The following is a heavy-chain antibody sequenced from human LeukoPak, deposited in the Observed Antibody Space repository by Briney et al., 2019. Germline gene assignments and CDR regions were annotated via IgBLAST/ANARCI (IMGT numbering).Heavy chain of an antibody. Sequence: ASVKVSCKASGYTFTSYGISWVRQAPGQGLEWMGWINAYSGNTNYAQKFQGRVTMTRDTSISTAYMELSRLRSDDTAVYYCARSPSPSLRLGELSLSYYYYYMDVWGKGTTVTISS. V-gene: IGHV1-18*01. D-gene: IGHD3-16*02. CDR3: ARSPSPSLRLGELSLSYYYYYMDV. J-gene: IGHJ6*03. CDR1: GYTFTSYG. CDR2: INAYSGNT.